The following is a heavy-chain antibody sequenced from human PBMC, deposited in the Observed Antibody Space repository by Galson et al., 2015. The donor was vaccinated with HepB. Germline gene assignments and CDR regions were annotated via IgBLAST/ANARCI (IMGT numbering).Heavy chain of an antibody. D-gene: IGHD3-22*01. V-gene: IGHV1-18*04. CDR3: AGDGIPVVYYDSSGNIDAFDI. J-gene: IGHJ3*02. Sequence: SVKVSCKASGYTFTSYGISWVRQAPGQGLEWMGWISAYNGNTNYAQKLQGRVTMTTDTSTSTAYMELRSLRSDDTAVYYCAGDGIPVVYYDSSGNIDAFDIWGQGTMVTVSS. CDR1: GYTFTSYG. CDR2: ISAYNGNT.